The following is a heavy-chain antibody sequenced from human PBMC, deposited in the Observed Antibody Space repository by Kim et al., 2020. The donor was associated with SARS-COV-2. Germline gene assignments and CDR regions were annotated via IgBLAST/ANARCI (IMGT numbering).Heavy chain of an antibody. CDR1: GFTFSSYA. D-gene: IGHD6-13*01. Sequence: GGSLRLSCAASGFTFSSYAMHWVRQAPGKGLEWVAVISYDGSNKYYADSVKGRFTISRDNSKNTLDLQMNSLRAEDTAVYYCARDQSRELVAAGTTTIGPSDYWGQGTLVTVSS. V-gene: IGHV3-30*04. J-gene: IGHJ4*02. CDR3: ARDQSRELVAAGTTTIGPSDY. CDR2: ISYDGSNK.